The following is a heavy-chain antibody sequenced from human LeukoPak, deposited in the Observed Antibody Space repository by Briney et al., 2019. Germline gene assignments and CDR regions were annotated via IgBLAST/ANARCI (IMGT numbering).Heavy chain of an antibody. V-gene: IGHV3-23*01. CDR3: AKRILAFDY. CDR2: ISGSGGST. J-gene: IGHJ4*02. Sequence: GGSLRLSCVASGFTFSSYWMHWVRQAPGKGLEWVSAISGSGGSTYYADSVKGRFTISRDNSKNTLYLQMNSLRAEDTAVYYCAKRILAFDYWGQGTLVTVSS. CDR1: GFTFSSYW. D-gene: IGHD2-15*01.